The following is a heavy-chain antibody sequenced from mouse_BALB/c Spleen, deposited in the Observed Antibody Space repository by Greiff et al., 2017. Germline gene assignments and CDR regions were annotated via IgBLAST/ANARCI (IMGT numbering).Heavy chain of an antibody. CDR2: IRLKSDNYAT. D-gene: IGHD1-3*01. J-gene: IGHJ4*01. V-gene: IGHV6-6*02. Sequence: EVKVEESGGGLVQPGGSMKLSCVASGFTFSSYWMSWVRQSPEKGLEWVAEIRLKSDNYATHYAESVKGKFTISRDDSKSRLYLQMNSLRAEDTGIYYCTKLEIYYYAMDYWGQGTSVTVSS. CDR1: GFTFSSYW. CDR3: TKLEIYYYAMDY.